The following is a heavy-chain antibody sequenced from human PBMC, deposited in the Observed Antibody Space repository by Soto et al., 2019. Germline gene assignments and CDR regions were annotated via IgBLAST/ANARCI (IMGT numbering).Heavy chain of an antibody. CDR3: AADTGYSSSWSSNWFDP. CDR1: GGSISSFY. D-gene: IGHD6-13*01. J-gene: IGHJ5*02. CDR2: IYSGGRN. V-gene: IGHV4-4*07. Sequence: PSETLSLTCTVSGGSISSFYWSWIRQPAGKGLEWIGRIYSGGRNNYNPSLKSRVTMSVDTSKNQFSLRLSSVTTADTAMYYCAADTGYSSSWSSNWFDPWGQGTLVTVSS.